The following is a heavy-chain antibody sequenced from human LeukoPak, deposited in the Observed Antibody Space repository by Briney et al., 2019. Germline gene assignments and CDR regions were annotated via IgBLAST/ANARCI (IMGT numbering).Heavy chain of an antibody. J-gene: IGHJ3*02. CDR2: IYHSGST. CDR3: ARPSYYDSSGHSPFDI. CDR1: GYSISSGYY. V-gene: IGHV4-38-2*01. Sequence: SETLSLTCAVSGYSISSGYYWGWIRQPPGKGLEWIGSIYHSGSTYYNPSLKSRVTISVDTSKNQFSLKLSSVTAADTAVYYCARPSYYDSSGHSPFDIWGQGTMVTVSS. D-gene: IGHD3-22*01.